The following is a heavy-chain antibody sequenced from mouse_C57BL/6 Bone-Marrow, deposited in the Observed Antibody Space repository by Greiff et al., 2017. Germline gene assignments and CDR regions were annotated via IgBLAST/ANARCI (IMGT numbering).Heavy chain of an antibody. CDR3: TRGDYDYDGGAYYFEY. Sequence: EVQLQESGGGLVQPGGSMKLSCAASGFTFSDAWMDWVRQSPEKGLEWVAEIRNKANNHATYYAESVKGRFTISRDDSKSSVYLQMNSLRAEDTGIYYCTRGDYDYDGGAYYFEYWGQGTTLTVAS. J-gene: IGHJ2*01. CDR2: IRNKANNHAT. D-gene: IGHD2-4*01. V-gene: IGHV6-6*01. CDR1: GFTFSDAW.